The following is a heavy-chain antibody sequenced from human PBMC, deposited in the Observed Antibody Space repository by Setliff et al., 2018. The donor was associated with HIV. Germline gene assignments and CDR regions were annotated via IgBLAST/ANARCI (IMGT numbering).Heavy chain of an antibody. Sequence: SETLSLTCAVYDGSFSGYYCSWIRQPPGKGLEWVGEVNHSGSTNFNPSLKSRVTISVDTSKNQFSLKLSSVTAADTAVYYCAGFPLSSSWYFYWGQGTLVTVSS. CDR2: VNHSGST. D-gene: IGHD6-13*01. CDR1: DGSFSGYY. V-gene: IGHV4-34*01. J-gene: IGHJ4*02. CDR3: AGFPLSSSWYFY.